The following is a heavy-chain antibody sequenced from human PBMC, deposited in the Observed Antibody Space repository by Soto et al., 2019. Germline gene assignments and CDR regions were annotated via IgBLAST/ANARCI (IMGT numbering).Heavy chain of an antibody. J-gene: IGHJ4*02. CDR1: GFTFSNAW. Sequence: PGECLKISCAASGFTFSNAWMNCVRPAPGKGLEWVGRIKSKTDGGTTDYAAPVKGRFTISRDDSKNTLYLQMNSLKTEDTAVYYCTKGFYRHSSSWSPRDYWGQGTLVNVS. V-gene: IGHV3-15*07. CDR3: TKGFYRHSSSWSPRDY. CDR2: IKSKTDGGTT. D-gene: IGHD6-13*01.